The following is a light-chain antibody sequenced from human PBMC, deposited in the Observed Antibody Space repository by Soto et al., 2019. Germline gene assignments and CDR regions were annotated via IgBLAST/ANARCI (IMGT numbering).Light chain of an antibody. CDR2: SVS. CDR1: QSVSNDY. V-gene: IGKV3-20*01. CDR3: QQYNWPFT. Sequence: EMVLTQSPGTLSLSPGDRATLSCRASQSVSNDYVAWVQQKPGQTPRLLIYSVSSRATGIPDRFSGSGSGTEFTLTIGSLQSEDCALYYCQQYNWPFTFGGGTKVDIK. J-gene: IGKJ4*01.